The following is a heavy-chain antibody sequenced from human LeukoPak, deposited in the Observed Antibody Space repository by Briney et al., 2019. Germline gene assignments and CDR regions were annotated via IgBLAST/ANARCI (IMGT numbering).Heavy chain of an antibody. Sequence: ASVKVSCKASGYTFTSYGISCVRQAPGQGLEWMGWISAYNGNTNYAQQLQGRVTMTTDTSTSTAYMELRSLRSDDTAVYYCARLVGYGSGSYYSSRIRNYFDYWGQGTLVTVSS. CDR2: ISAYNGNT. CDR1: GYTFTSYG. D-gene: IGHD3-10*01. V-gene: IGHV1-18*01. J-gene: IGHJ4*02. CDR3: ARLVGYGSGSYYSSRIRNYFDY.